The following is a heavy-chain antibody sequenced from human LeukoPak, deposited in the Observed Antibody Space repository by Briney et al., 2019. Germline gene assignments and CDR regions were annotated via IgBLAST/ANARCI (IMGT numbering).Heavy chain of an antibody. J-gene: IGHJ4*02. CDR2: IIPIFGTA. V-gene: IGHV1-69*13. CDR1: GGTFSSYA. Sequence: ASVKVSCTASGGTFSSYAISWVRQAPGQGLEWMGGIIPIFGTANYAQKFQGRVTITADESTSTAYMELSSLRSEDTAVYYCARERGEDYDSSGYPDWGQGTLVTVSS. CDR3: ARERGEDYDSSGYPD. D-gene: IGHD3-22*01.